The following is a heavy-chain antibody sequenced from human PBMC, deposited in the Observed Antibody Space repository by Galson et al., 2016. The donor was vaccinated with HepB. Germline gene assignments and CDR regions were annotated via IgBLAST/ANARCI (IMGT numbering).Heavy chain of an antibody. D-gene: IGHD3-3*01. CDR2: IYYTGNT. Sequence: SETLSLTCTVSGGSISSTSSYWGWIRQPPGKGLEWIGTIYYTGNTYYNPSLKSRVSISMDTSRSQFSLKLNSVAAADTAVYFCARAEGITILGAVFTYYWYFDLWGRGTLVTVSS. CDR1: GGSISSTSSY. V-gene: IGHV4-39*07. CDR3: ARAEGITILGAVFTYYWYFDL. J-gene: IGHJ2*01.